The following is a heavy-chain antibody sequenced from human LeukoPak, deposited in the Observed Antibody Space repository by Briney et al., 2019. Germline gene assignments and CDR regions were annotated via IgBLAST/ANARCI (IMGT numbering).Heavy chain of an antibody. CDR2: IYSGGST. D-gene: IGHD5-12*01. CDR1: GFTVSSNY. Sequence: GGSLRLSCAASGFTVSSNYMSWVRQAPGKGLEWVSVIYSGGSTYYADSVKGRFTISRDNFKNTLYLQMNSLRAEDTAVYYCARAHSGYDEYYFDYWGQGTLVTVSS. CDR3: ARAHSGYDEYYFDY. V-gene: IGHV3-53*01. J-gene: IGHJ4*02.